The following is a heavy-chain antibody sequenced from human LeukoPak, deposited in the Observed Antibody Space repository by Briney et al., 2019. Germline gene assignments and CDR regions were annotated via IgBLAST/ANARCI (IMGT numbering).Heavy chain of an antibody. CDR3: ARDVLVGATTMAFDI. CDR1: GYNFTIYT. Sequence: GASVKVSCKASGYNFTIYTISWVRQAPGQGLEWMGIINPRGGSTSYAQKFQGRGTITADKSPSTAYMELSSLRSEDTAVYYCARDVLVGATTMAFDIWGQGTMVTVSS. D-gene: IGHD1-26*01. J-gene: IGHJ3*02. V-gene: IGHV1-46*01. CDR2: INPRGGST.